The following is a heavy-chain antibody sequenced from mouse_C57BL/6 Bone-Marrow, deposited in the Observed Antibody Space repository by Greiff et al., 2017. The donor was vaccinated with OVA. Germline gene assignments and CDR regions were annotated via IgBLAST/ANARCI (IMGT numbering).Heavy chain of an antibody. CDR2: ISSGGDYI. J-gene: IGHJ4*01. Sequence: EVQGVESGEGLVKPGGSLKLSCAASGFTFSSYAMSWVRQTPEKRLEWVAYISSGGDYIYYADPVKGRFTISRDNARNTLYLQMSSLKAEDTAMYYCTRRGGGYYYAMDYWGQGTSVTVSS. V-gene: IGHV5-9-1*02. CDR1: GFTFSSYA. CDR3: TRRGGGYYYAMDY. D-gene: IGHD1-1*02.